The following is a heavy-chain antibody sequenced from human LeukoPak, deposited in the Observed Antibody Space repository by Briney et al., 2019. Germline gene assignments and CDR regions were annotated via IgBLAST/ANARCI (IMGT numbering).Heavy chain of an antibody. Sequence: SETLSLTCAVYDGSFSGYYWSWIRQPPGKGLEWIGEVNHSGSTNYNPSLKGRVTISVDTSKNQFSLKLSSVTAADTAVYYCARGRRQYCSSTSCYKIDYWGQGTLVTVSS. V-gene: IGHV4-34*01. CDR2: VNHSGST. D-gene: IGHD2-2*02. CDR3: ARGRRQYCSSTSCYKIDY. CDR1: DGSFSGYY. J-gene: IGHJ4*02.